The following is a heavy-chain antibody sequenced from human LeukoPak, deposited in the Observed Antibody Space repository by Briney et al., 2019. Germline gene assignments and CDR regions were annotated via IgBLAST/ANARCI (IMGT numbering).Heavy chain of an antibody. J-gene: IGHJ4*02. Sequence: SETLSLTCTVSGASLTSYYWSWIRQPPGQGLEWIGFFSYSGSANYNPSLKSRVTISVDTSKNQFSLSLTSVTAAETYLYYGERPNIVWSFDYWGQGILVTVSS. CDR1: GASLTSYY. CDR3: ERPNIVWSFDY. CDR2: FSYSGSA. D-gene: IGHD2/OR15-2a*01. V-gene: IGHV4-59*08.